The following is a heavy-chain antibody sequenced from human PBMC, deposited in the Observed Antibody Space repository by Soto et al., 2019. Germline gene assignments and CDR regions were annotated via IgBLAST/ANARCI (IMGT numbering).Heavy chain of an antibody. V-gene: IGHV4-31*03. CDR3: ARTKXNDDFWSGYYRPYYFDY. Sequence: SETLSLTCTVSGGSISSGGYYWSWIRQHPGKGLEWIGYIYYSGSTYYNPSLKSRVTISVDTSKNQFSLKLSSVTAADTAVYYCARTKXNDDFWSGYYRPYYFDYWGQGTLVTVSS. CDR2: IYYSGST. J-gene: IGHJ4*02. CDR1: GGSISSGGYY. D-gene: IGHD3-3*01.